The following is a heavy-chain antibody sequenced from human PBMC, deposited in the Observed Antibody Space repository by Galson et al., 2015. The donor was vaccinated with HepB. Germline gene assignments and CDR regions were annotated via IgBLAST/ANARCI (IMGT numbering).Heavy chain of an antibody. CDR2: INWKGGRT. V-gene: IGHV3-20*04. J-gene: IGHJ6*02. D-gene: IGHD3-9*01. CDR1: GFNFDDYG. CDR3: ARDRGILTDYQHYYSGMDV. Sequence: SLRLSCAASGFNFDDYGMNWVRQAPGKGLEWVSGINWKGGRTYYADSVKGRFTISRDDAKNSLYLQMNSLRAEDTALYYCARDRGILTDYQHYYSGMDVWGQGTTVTVSS.